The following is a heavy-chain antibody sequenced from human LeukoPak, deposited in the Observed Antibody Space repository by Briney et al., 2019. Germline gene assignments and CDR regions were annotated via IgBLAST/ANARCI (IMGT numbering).Heavy chain of an antibody. CDR1: GGSVSSGSYY. V-gene: IGHV4-61*01. CDR3: ARLGTMVRGVIITAFDI. D-gene: IGHD3-10*01. CDR2: ISYTGTT. J-gene: IGHJ3*02. Sequence: KPSETLSLTCTVSGGSVSSGSYYWSWIRQSPGKRLEWIGYISYTGTTNYNPSLKSRVTISVDTSKNQFSLKLSSVTAADTAVYYCARLGTMVRGVIITAFDIWGQGTMVTVSS.